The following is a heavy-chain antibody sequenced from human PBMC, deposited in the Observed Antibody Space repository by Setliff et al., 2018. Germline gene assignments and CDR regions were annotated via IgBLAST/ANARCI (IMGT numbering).Heavy chain of an antibody. CDR2: INHSGST. J-gene: IGHJ4*02. Sequence: KASETLSLTCAVYGGSFSGYYWSWIRQPPGKGLEWIGEINHSGSTNYNPSPKSRVTISVDTSKNQFSLKLSSVTAADTAVYYCARRYNFWSGYLDYWGQGTLVTVSS. D-gene: IGHD3-3*01. V-gene: IGHV4-34*01. CDR1: GGSFSGYY. CDR3: ARRYNFWSGYLDY.